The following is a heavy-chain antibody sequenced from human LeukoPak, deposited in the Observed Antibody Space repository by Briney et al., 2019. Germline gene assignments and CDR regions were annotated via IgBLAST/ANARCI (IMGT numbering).Heavy chain of an antibody. CDR2: ISSSSSYI. V-gene: IGHV3-21*01. D-gene: IGHD3-10*01. J-gene: IGHJ3*02. CDR1: GFTLSSYS. CDR3: ARGGYYGSGSYADI. Sequence: GGSLRLSCAASGFTLSSYSMNWVRQAPGKGLEWVSSISSSSSYIYYADSVKGRFTISRDNAKNSLYLQMNRLRAEDTAVYYCARGGYYGSGSYADIWGQGTMVTVSS.